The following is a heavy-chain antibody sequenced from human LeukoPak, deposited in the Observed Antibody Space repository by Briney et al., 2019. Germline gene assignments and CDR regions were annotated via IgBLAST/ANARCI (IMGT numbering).Heavy chain of an antibody. V-gene: IGHV3-7*01. CDR1: GFTFSAYW. CDR3: ASRAIYFDY. CDR2: MKHDGSEK. Sequence: GGSLRLSCAASGFTFSAYWMSWVRQAPGRGLEWVASMKHDGSEKYYVDSVKGRLTISRDNAKNSLYLQMNSLRAEDTAVYYCASRAIYFDYWGQGTLVTVSS. D-gene: IGHD3-3*01. J-gene: IGHJ4*02.